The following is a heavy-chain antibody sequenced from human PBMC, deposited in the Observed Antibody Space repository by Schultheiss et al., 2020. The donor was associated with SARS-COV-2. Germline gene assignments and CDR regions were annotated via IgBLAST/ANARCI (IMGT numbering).Heavy chain of an antibody. Sequence: SQTLSLTCTVSGGSLTNDSYYWNWVRLSPEKGLEWIGYIYYSGSTNYNPSLKSRVITSVDTSKNQFSLKLSSVTAADTAVYYCAGSGYRYGARWWGQGTLVTVSS. CDR2: IYYSGST. CDR1: GGSLTNDSYY. CDR3: AGSGYRYGARW. D-gene: IGHD5-18*01. J-gene: IGHJ4*02. V-gene: IGHV4-61*01.